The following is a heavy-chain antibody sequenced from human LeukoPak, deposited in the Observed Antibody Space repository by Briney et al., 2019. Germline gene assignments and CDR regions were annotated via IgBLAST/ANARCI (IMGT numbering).Heavy chain of an antibody. V-gene: IGHV3-15*01. CDR2: LKSKTDGGTT. CDR3: TTGGSKGWFGELLYFDY. D-gene: IGHD3-10*01. J-gene: IGHJ4*02. Sequence: PGGSLRLSCAASGFTLTDAWVSWVRQPPGKGLEWVGHLKSKTDGGTTDYAAPVKGRFTISRDDSKNTLYLQMNSLKTEDTAVYYCTTGGSKGWFGELLYFDYWGQGTLVTVSS. CDR1: GFTLTDAW.